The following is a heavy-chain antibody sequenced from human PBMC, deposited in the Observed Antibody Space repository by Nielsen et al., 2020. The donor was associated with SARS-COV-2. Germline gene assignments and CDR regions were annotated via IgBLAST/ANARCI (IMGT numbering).Heavy chain of an antibody. D-gene: IGHD3-9*01. Sequence: GGSLRLSCAASGFTFSSYAMSWVRQAPGKGLEWVSAISGSGGSTYYADSVKGRFTISRDNSKNTLYLQMNSLRAEDTAVYYCAKGAYYDILTGYYKRDWFDPWGQGTLVTVSS. CDR2: ISGSGGST. CDR1: GFTFSSYA. V-gene: IGHV3-23*01. J-gene: IGHJ5*02. CDR3: AKGAYYDILTGYYKRDWFDP.